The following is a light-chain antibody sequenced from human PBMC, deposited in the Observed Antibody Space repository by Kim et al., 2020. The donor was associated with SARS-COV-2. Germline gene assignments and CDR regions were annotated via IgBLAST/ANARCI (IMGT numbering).Light chain of an antibody. J-gene: IGLJ2*01. CDR2: GKN. Sequence: AVGQTVRITCQGGSLRSYYATWYQQKPGQAPILVIYGKNNRPSGIPDRFSGSSSGNTASLTITGTQAGDEADYYCNSRDSNDNVVFGGGTQLTVL. CDR3: NSRDSNDNVV. V-gene: IGLV3-19*01. CDR1: SLRSYY.